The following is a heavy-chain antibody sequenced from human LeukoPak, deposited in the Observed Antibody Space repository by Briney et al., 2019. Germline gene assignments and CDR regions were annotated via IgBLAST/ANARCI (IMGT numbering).Heavy chain of an antibody. CDR2: ISAYNGNT. D-gene: IGHD3-16*02. J-gene: IGHJ3*02. Sequence: ASVKVSCKASGYTFTSYGISWVRQAPGQGLEWMGWISAYNGNTNYAQKLQGRVTMTTDTSTSTAYMELRSLRSDDTAVYYCARETYDYVWGSYRYTPTRDALDIWGQGTMVTVSS. V-gene: IGHV1-18*04. CDR1: GYTFTSYG. CDR3: ARETYDYVWGSYRYTPTRDALDI.